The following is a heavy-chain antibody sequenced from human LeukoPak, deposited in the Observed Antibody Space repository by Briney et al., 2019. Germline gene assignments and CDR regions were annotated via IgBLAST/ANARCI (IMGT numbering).Heavy chain of an antibody. CDR3: ARGGYYYDSSGYSHLPDY. CDR2: IIPTVGTT. CDR1: GGTFSSYA. J-gene: IGHJ4*02. V-gene: IGHV1-69*13. D-gene: IGHD3-22*01. Sequence: SVKVSCKASGGTFSSYAFSWVRQAPGQGLEWMGGIIPTVGTTNYAQMFQGRVTITADESTSTAYMELSSLRSEDTAVYYCARGGYYYDSSGYSHLPDYWGQGTLVTVSA.